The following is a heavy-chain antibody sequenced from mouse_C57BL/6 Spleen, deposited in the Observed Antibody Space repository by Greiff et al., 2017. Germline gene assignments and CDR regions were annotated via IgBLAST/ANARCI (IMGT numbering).Heavy chain of an antibody. Sequence: EVQVVEPGGGLVQPKGSLKLSCAASGFSFNTYAMNWVRQAPGKGLEWVARIRSKSNNYATYYADSVKDRFTISRDDSESMLYLQMNNLKTEDTAMYYCVRHGGDLEDWFAYWGQGTLVTVSA. CDR2: IRSKSNNYAT. V-gene: IGHV10-1*01. CDR1: GFSFNTYA. J-gene: IGHJ3*01. CDR3: VRHGGDLEDWFAY. D-gene: IGHD3-3*01.